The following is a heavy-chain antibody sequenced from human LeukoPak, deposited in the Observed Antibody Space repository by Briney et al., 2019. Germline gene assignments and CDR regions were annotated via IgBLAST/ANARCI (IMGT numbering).Heavy chain of an antibody. CDR3: ARCSANGAFDI. Sequence: AETLSLTCAVSGASVSSYYWACIRQPAGKGLEWVGRIYTSGSTDYNPSLKSRVTISGDTSKNHVSLNLSSATTADTAVYYCARCSANGAFDIWGQGTMVAVSP. CDR1: GASVSSYY. D-gene: IGHD2-15*01. CDR2: IYTSGST. J-gene: IGHJ3*02. V-gene: IGHV4-4*07.